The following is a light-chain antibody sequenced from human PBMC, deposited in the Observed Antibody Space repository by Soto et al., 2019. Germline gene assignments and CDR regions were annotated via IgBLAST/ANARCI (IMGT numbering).Light chain of an antibody. CDR2: AAS. Sequence: DIQMTQSPSSLSASVGDRVTITCRASQSISNYLNWYQQKPGKAPKLLMYAASSLQSGVPSRFSGSESRTDFTITISSLQPEDFATYYCQHSYSTPRTFGQGTKVEIK. V-gene: IGKV1-39*01. CDR3: QHSYSTPRT. CDR1: QSISNY. J-gene: IGKJ1*01.